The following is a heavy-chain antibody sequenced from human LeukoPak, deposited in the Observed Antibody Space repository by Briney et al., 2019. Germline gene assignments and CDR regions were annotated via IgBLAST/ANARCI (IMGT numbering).Heavy chain of an antibody. CDR1: GVSFSGYY. V-gene: IGHV4-34*01. D-gene: IGHD4-23*01. Sequence: PSETLSLTCAVYGVSFSGYYWSWIRQPPGKGLEWIGEINHSGSTNYNPSLKSRVTISVDTSKNQFSLKLSSVTAADTAVYYCARGPYYGGNHFQHWGQGTLVTVSS. J-gene: IGHJ1*01. CDR3: ARGPYYGGNHFQH. CDR2: INHSGST.